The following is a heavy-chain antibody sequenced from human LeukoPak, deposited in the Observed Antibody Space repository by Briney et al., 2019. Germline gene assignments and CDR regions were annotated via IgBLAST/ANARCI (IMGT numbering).Heavy chain of an antibody. Sequence: SQTLSLTCAISGDSVSSNSAAWNWIRQSPSRGLEWLGRTYYRSKWYNDYAVSVKSRITINPETSKNQFSLQLNSVTPEDTAVYYCARGVDVRTHQTFDYWGQGTLVTVSS. CDR1: GDSVSSNSAA. CDR3: ARGVDVRTHQTFDY. J-gene: IGHJ4*02. V-gene: IGHV6-1*01. CDR2: TYYRSKWYN. D-gene: IGHD3-10*01.